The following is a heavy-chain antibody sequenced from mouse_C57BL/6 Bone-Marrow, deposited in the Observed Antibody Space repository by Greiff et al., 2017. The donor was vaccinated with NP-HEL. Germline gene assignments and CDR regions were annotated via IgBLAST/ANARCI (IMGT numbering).Heavy chain of an antibody. Sequence: QVQLQQPGAELVKPGASVKLSCKASGYTFTSSWMHWVKQRPGRGLEWIGRIDPNSGGTKYNEKFKSKATLTVDKPSSTAYMQLSSLTSEDSAVYDCEKERASNPAWFAYWGQGTLVTVSA. CDR3: EKERASNPAWFAY. CDR1: GYTFTSSW. CDR2: IDPNSGGT. V-gene: IGHV1-72*01. D-gene: IGHD2-5*01. J-gene: IGHJ3*01.